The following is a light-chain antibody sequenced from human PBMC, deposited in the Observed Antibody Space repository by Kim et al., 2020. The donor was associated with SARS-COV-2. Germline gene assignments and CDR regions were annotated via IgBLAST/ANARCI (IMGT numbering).Light chain of an antibody. Sequence: LSPGETATPSCRASQTVNSNYIAWYQQKPGQAPRLLVYGASTRATGIPDRFSGSGSGTDFTLTISRLEPEDFAVYYCQQYSKSLYTFGQGTKLEI. J-gene: IGKJ2*01. CDR2: GAS. CDR3: QQYSKSLYT. V-gene: IGKV3-20*01. CDR1: QTVNSNY.